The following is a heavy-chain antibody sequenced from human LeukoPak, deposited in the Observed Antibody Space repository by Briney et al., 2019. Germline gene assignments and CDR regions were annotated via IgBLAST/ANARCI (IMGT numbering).Heavy chain of an antibody. Sequence: SGTLSLTCAVSGGSISSTSWYSWVRQPPGKGLEWIGEIYHSGRTNYKASLKSRVTISLDKSKNQFSLKLTSVTAADTAVYYCASLLGPLSYNFGFARDYWGQGTLVTVSS. V-gene: IGHV4-4*02. CDR3: ASLLGPLSYNFGFARDY. CDR2: IYHSGRT. CDR1: GGSISSTSW. J-gene: IGHJ4*01. D-gene: IGHD5-18*01.